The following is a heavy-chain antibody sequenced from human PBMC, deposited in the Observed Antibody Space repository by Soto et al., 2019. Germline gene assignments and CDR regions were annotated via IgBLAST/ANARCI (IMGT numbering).Heavy chain of an antibody. CDR3: ARDAPVAGRYFDWSEVLDV. D-gene: IGHD3-9*01. V-gene: IGHV1-69*01. J-gene: IGHJ6*02. Sequence: QVQLVQSGAEVKKPGSSVKVSCKASGGTFSSYAISWVRQAPGQGLEWMGGIIPIFGTANYAQKFQGRVTITADESTSTAYMELSSLRSDDTAVYYCARDAPVAGRYFDWSEVLDVWGQGTTVTVSS. CDR1: GGTFSSYA. CDR2: IIPIFGTA.